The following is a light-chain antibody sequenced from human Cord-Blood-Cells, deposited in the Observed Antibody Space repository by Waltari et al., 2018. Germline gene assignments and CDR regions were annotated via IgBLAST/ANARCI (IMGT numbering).Light chain of an antibody. CDR3: QQYDNLLIFT. CDR2: DAS. V-gene: IGKV1-33*01. CDR1: QDISNY. J-gene: IGKJ3*01. Sequence: DIQMTQSPSSLSASVGDRVTITCQASQDISNYLNWYQQKPGKAPKLLIYDASHLETGVPSRFSGSGSGTDFTFTISSLQPEDIATDYCQQYDNLLIFTFGPGTKVDIK.